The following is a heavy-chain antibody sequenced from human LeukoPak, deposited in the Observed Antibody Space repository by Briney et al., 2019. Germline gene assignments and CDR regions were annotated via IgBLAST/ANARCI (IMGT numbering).Heavy chain of an antibody. D-gene: IGHD3-3*01. V-gene: IGHV3-30*03. J-gene: IGHJ5*02. Sequence: GGSLRLSCAGSGFTFGGYGMRWVRQAPGKGLEWVAGISYDGSKKHYEDSVKGRFTISRDNSRNTVDLQMNSLGDDDTAVYHCTRYDSSRFDPWGQGTAVIVSS. CDR3: TRYDSSRFDP. CDR1: GFTFGGYG. CDR2: ISYDGSKK.